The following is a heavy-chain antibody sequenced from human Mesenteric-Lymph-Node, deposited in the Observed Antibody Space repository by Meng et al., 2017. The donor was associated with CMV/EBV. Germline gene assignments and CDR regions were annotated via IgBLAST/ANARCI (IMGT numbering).Heavy chain of an antibody. J-gene: IGHJ6*02. Sequence: GGSLRLSCAASGFTFSSSAMSWVRRAPVKGLEWVSAISGGGENTFYADSVKGRFTISRDNAKNSLYLQMNSLRAEDTAVYYCALPGCESGADCHSEDYYYYYGMDVWGQGTTVTVSS. CDR2: ISGGGENT. V-gene: IGHV3-23*01. CDR1: GFTFSSSA. D-gene: IGHD2-21*02. CDR3: ALPGCESGADCHSEDYYYYYGMDV.